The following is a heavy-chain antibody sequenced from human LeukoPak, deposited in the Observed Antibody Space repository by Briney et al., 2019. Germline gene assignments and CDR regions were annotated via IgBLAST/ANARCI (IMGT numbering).Heavy chain of an antibody. D-gene: IGHD1-1*01. J-gene: IGHJ3*02. Sequence: SETLSLTCTVSGGSISSSSYSWGWIRQPPGKGLEWIGNIYYSGSTYYNPSLKSRVTKSVGTSKNQLSLKMSSVTAADTAVYYCARNNWNDYAFDIWGQGTMVTVSS. CDR2: IYYSGST. V-gene: IGHV4-39*01. CDR1: GGSISSSSYS. CDR3: ARNNWNDYAFDI.